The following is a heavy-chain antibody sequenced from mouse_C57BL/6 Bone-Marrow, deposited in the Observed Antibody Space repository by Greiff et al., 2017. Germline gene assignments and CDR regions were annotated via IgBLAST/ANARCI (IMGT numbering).Heavy chain of an antibody. CDR1: GYTFTGYW. CDR2: ILPGSGST. V-gene: IGHV1-9*01. CDR3: AREGGLWLRRRGSEY. Sequence: QVQLQQSGAELMKPGASVKLSCKATGYTFTGYWIEWVKQRPGHGLELIGEILPGSGSTNYNEKFKGKATFTADTSSNTAYMQLSSLTTEESAIYYCAREGGLWLRRRGSEYWGQCTTLTVSS. D-gene: IGHD2-2*01. J-gene: IGHJ2*01.